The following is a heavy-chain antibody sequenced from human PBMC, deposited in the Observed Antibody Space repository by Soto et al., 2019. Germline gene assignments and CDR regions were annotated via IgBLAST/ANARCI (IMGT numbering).Heavy chain of an antibody. D-gene: IGHD3-10*01. J-gene: IGHJ3*02. CDR3: AREHPGEMAPEVYAFDI. Sequence: GGSLRLSCAASGFTFSSYSMNWVRQAPGKGLEWVSSISSSSSYTYYADSVKGRFTISRDNSKNTLYLQMNSLRAEDTAVYYCAREHPGEMAPEVYAFDIWGQGTMVTVSS. V-gene: IGHV3-21*04. CDR2: ISSSSSYT. CDR1: GFTFSSYS.